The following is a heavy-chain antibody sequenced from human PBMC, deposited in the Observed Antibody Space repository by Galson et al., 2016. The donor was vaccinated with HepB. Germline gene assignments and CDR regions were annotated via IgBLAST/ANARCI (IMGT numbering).Heavy chain of an antibody. CDR2: ISSSTNYI. D-gene: IGHD3-22*01. J-gene: IGHJ4*02. CDR3: ARGPRKYYYDNTGPDFDY. Sequence: SLRLSCAASGFTFSSYYMNWVRQAPGKGLEWVSSISSSTNYIYYADSVKGRFTISRDNVKNSLYLQMNSLRAEDTAVYYCARGPRKYYYDNTGPDFDYWGQGTLVTVSS. CDR1: GFTFSSYY. V-gene: IGHV3-21*01.